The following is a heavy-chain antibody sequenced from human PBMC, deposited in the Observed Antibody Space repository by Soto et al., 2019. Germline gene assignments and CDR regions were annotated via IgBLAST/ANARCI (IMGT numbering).Heavy chain of an antibody. V-gene: IGHV3-23*01. CDR1: GFTFSNYA. Sequence: GGSLRLSCAASGFTFSNYAMSWVRQAPGKGLEWVSSITGSGDYTYYADSVKGRFTISRDNSKNTLYLQMNSLRAEDTAVYYCAKARYYDSTGYLYYFDYWGQGTLVTVSS. D-gene: IGHD3-22*01. CDR2: ITGSGDYT. CDR3: AKARYYDSTGYLYYFDY. J-gene: IGHJ4*02.